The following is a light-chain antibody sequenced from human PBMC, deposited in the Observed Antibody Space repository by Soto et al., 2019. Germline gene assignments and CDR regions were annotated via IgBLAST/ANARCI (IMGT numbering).Light chain of an antibody. CDR1: QSVINSY. CDR3: QQYGISTWT. V-gene: IGKV3-20*01. J-gene: IGKJ1*01. CDR2: GAS. Sequence: SLSPGERATLSCRASQSVINSYLAWYQHKAGQAPRLLIYGASSRATGIPDKFSGSGSGTDFTLTISRLEPEDFAVYYCQQYGISTWTFGQGTKVEIK.